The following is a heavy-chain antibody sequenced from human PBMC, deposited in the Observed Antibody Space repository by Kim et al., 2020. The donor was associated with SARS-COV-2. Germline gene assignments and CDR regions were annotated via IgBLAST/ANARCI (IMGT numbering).Heavy chain of an antibody. Sequence: SETLSLTCTVSGGSISSSSYYWGWIRQPPGKGLEWIGGIYYSGSTYYNPSLKSRVTISVDTSKNQFSLKLSSVTAADTAVYYCARHPAILIAAAGVDVWGQGTTVTVSS. V-gene: IGHV4-39*01. CDR2: IYYSGST. J-gene: IGHJ6*02. D-gene: IGHD6-13*01. CDR1: GGSISSSSYY. CDR3: ARHPAILIAAAGVDV.